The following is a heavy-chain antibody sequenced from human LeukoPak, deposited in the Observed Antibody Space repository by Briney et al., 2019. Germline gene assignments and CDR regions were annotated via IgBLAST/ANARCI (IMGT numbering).Heavy chain of an antibody. CDR1: GDSVSSNTAA. D-gene: IGHD6-13*01. CDR3: ARVQAAASFDY. V-gene: IGHV6-1*01. CDR2: TYYRSKWFN. J-gene: IGHJ4*02. Sequence: SQTLSLTCAISGDSVSSNTAAWNCIGQSPSRGLEWLGRTYYRSKWFNDYALSVKSRITINPDTSKNQFSLQLNSVTPEDTAVYYCARVQAAASFDYWGQGTLVTVSS.